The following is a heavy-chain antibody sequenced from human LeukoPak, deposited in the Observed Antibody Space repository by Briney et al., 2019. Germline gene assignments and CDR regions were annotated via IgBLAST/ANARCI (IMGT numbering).Heavy chain of an antibody. CDR3: AKDLLQTFFFDSSGYYSDAFGM. V-gene: IGHV3-23*01. Sequence: PGGSLRLSCAASEFTFSNFAMSWVRQAPGKGLEWVSTISGSGNNTYYADSVKGRFTISRDNSKNTLSLHMNTLRAEDKAVYYCAKDLLQTFFFDSSGYYSDAFGMWGQGTMVTVSP. J-gene: IGHJ3*02. D-gene: IGHD3-22*01. CDR1: EFTFSNFA. CDR2: ISGSGNNT.